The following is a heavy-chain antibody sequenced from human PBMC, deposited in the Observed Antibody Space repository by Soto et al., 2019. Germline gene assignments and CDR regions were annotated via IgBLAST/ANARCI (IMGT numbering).Heavy chain of an antibody. CDR1: GYTFTSYA. Sequence: ASVKVSCKASGYTFTSYAMQWVRQAPGQGLEWMGWMNPNSGNTGYAQKFQGRVTMTRNTSISTAYMELSSLRSEDTAVYYCARGTSYGDIDYWGQGTLVTVSS. V-gene: IGHV1-8*02. CDR3: ARGTSYGDIDY. J-gene: IGHJ4*02. CDR2: MNPNSGNT. D-gene: IGHD4-17*01.